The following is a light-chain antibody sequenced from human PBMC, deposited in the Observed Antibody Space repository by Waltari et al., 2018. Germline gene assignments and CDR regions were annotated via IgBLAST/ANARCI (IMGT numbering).Light chain of an antibody. CDR1: QSLSSN. V-gene: IGKV3-15*01. Sequence: EMVMTQSPATLSVSPGERATLSCRASQSLSSNLAWYQQKPGQAPRLLIYGASTRATVIPARFSGSGSGTEFTLTISSLQSEDFAVYYCQQYNDWPRVTFGGGTKVEIK. CDR3: QQYNDWPRVT. J-gene: IGKJ4*01. CDR2: GAS.